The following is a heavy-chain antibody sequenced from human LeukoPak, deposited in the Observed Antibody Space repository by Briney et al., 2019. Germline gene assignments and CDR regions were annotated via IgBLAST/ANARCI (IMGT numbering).Heavy chain of an antibody. V-gene: IGHV4-59*01. CDR2: SHDSVTT. CDR1: GVCIRSEY. D-gene: IGHD6-19*01. Sequence: VKSSDTLVLTGRCCGVCIRSEYWRWLREPPGMGLGRSGVSHDSVTTFYNPSLKSRVTMSVDTSKMQFSLQLSSVTAADTAIYYCATYKRISGWYVFDYWRQGTLVTVSS. CDR3: ATYKRISGWYVFDY. J-gene: IGHJ4*02.